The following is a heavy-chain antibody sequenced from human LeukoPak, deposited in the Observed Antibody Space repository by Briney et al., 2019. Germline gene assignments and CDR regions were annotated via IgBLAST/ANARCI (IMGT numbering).Heavy chain of an antibody. Sequence: PGGSLRLSCAASGFTFSTYWMSWVRQAPGKGLEWVANIKKDGSETYYVDSVKGRFIISRDNAKNSLYLQLNSLRAEDTAVYYCARGRGSNYRDAFDIWGQGTMVTVSS. CDR1: GFTFSTYW. CDR3: ARGRGSNYRDAFDI. V-gene: IGHV3-7*01. J-gene: IGHJ3*02. D-gene: IGHD4-11*01. CDR2: IKKDGSET.